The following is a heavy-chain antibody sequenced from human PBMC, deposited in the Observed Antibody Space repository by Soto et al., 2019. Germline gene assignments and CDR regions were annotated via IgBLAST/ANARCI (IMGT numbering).Heavy chain of an antibody. J-gene: IGHJ4*02. CDR1: GFTFSSYA. CDR2: ISGSGVST. CDR3: AKSPGMYYYDSSGYYHYEY. V-gene: IGHV3-23*01. Sequence: GWPLRLSCTASGFTFSSYAMGWVRETPFKWLEWVSAISGSGVSTYYADSVKGRFTISRDNSKNTLYLQMNSLRAEDTAVYYCAKSPGMYYYDSSGYYHYEYWGQGTLVTVSS. D-gene: IGHD3-22*01.